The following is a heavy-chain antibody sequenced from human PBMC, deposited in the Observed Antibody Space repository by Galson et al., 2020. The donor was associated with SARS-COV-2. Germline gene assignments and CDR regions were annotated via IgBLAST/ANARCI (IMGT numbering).Heavy chain of an antibody. CDR1: GFTFGIYA. CDR2: ISGTGGNT. CDR3: AKEGKGVGAEGYYGMGV. Sequence: GESLKISCAASGFTFGIYAMNWVRQAPGKGLECVSSISGTGGNTYYADSVKGRFTISRDNSKNTLYLQMNSLRAEDTAVYYCAKEGKGVGAEGYYGMGVWGQGTTVTVSS. V-gene: IGHV3-23*01. D-gene: IGHD1-26*01. J-gene: IGHJ6*02.